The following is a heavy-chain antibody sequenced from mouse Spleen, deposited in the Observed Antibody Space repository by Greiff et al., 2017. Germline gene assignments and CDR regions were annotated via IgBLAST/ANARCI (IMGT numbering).Heavy chain of an antibody. D-gene: IGHD2-3*01. CDR1: GYSFTSYY. V-gene: IGHV1-66*01. CDR2: IYPGSGNT. J-gene: IGHJ2*01. CDR3: ARWDDGYYGDY. Sequence: QVQLKESGPELVKPGASVKISCKASGYSFTSYYIHWVKQRPGQGLEWIGWIYPGSGNTKYNEKFKGKATLTADTSSSTAYMQLSSLTSEDSAVYYCARWDDGYYGDYWGQGTTLTVSS.